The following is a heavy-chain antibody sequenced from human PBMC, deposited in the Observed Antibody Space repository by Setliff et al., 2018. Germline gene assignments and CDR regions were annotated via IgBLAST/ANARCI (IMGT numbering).Heavy chain of an antibody. CDR2: INHSGST. V-gene: IGHV4-34*01. CDR3: ARGKEYSSSSFVYYYYYMDV. D-gene: IGHD6-6*01. Sequence: PSETLSLTCAVYGGSFSGYYWRWIRQPPGKGLEWIGEINHSGSTNYNPSLKSRVAISVDPSKNQFYLNLRSVTAADTAVYYCARGKEYSSSSFVYYYYYMDVWGKGTTVTVSS. CDR1: GGSFSGYY. J-gene: IGHJ6*03.